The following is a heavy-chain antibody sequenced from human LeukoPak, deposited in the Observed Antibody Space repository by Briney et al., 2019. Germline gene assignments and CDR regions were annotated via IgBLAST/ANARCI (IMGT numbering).Heavy chain of an antibody. Sequence: GESLKISCKVSGYSFTCYCIGWVRQMPGKGLEWMGIIYPGDSGPTYSPSFQGQVTISVDKSISTAYLQWSSLQASDTAMYYCGMSGDRVPLQDDVFDVWGQGTMVTVST. CDR2: IYPGDSGP. CDR3: GMSGDRVPLQDDVFDV. CDR1: GYSFTCYC. D-gene: IGHD1-26*01. V-gene: IGHV5-51*01. J-gene: IGHJ3*01.